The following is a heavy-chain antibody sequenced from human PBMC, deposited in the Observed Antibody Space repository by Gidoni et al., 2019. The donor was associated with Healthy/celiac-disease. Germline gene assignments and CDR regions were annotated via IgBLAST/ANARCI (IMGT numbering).Heavy chain of an antibody. J-gene: IGHJ4*02. D-gene: IGHD3-9*01. CDR2: INWNGGST. V-gene: IGHV3-20*04. CDR3: ARDGPPYYDILTGLQLRDY. Sequence: EVQLVESGGGVVRPGGSLRLSCAASGFTFVDYGLSWVRQAPGKGLEWVSGINWNGGSTGYADSVKGRFTISRDNAKNSLYLQMNSLRAEDTALYYCARDGPPYYDILTGLQLRDYWGQGTLVTVSS. CDR1: GFTFVDYG.